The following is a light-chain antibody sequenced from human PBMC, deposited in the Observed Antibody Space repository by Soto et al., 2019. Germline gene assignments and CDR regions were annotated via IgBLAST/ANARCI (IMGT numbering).Light chain of an antibody. CDR1: QSVTTAY. Sequence: EIVLTQSPGTLSLYPGERATLSCRGSQSVTTAYLAWYQQKPGQAPRLVIYATSSRATGFPDRFSGSGSWTDFTLTISRLEPEDFAVYYGQKYGPSPPITVGQGTRLELK. J-gene: IGKJ5*01. CDR2: ATS. V-gene: IGKV3-20*01. CDR3: QKYGPSPPIT.